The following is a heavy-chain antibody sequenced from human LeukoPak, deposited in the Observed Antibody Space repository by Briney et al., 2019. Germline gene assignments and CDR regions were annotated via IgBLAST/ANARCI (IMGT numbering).Heavy chain of an antibody. CDR1: GFTFSNYW. CDR3: ARAPDSGSYFDY. D-gene: IGHD1-26*01. V-gene: IGHV3-7*01. CDR2: IKQDGSEK. Sequence: PGGSLRLSCAAPGFTFSNYWMTRVRQAPGKGLERVANIKQDGSEKYYVDSVKGRFTISRDNAKNSLYLQMNSLRAEDTAVYYCARAPDSGSYFDYWGQGTLVTVSS. J-gene: IGHJ4*02.